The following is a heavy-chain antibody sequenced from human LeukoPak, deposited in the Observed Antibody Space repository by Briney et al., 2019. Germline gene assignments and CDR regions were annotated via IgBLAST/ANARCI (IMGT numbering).Heavy chain of an antibody. D-gene: IGHD1-20*01. J-gene: IGHJ3*02. CDR3: ARDEYNWNVDAFDI. Sequence: GGSLRLSCAASGFTFSTNWMTWVRQAPGKGLEWVANIKEDGSEKYYVDSVKGRFTISRDNAKNSLYLQMNSLRAEDTAVYYCARDEYNWNVDAFDIWGQGTVVTVSS. CDR1: GFTFSTNW. CDR2: IKEDGSEK. V-gene: IGHV3-7*01.